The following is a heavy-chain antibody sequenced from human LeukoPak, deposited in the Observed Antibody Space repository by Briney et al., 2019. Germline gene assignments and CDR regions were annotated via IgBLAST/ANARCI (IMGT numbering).Heavy chain of an antibody. CDR3: ARDRGRITMVRGPMDY. CDR1: GGSISSGDYS. D-gene: IGHD3-10*01. CDR2: IYHSGST. Sequence: SQTLSLTCAVSGGSISSGDYSWSWIRQPPGKGLEWIGYIYHSGSTLYNPSLKSRVTISIDRSKNQFSLRLSSVTAADTAVYYCARDRGRITMVRGPMDYWGQGTLVTVSS. V-gene: IGHV4-30-2*01. J-gene: IGHJ4*02.